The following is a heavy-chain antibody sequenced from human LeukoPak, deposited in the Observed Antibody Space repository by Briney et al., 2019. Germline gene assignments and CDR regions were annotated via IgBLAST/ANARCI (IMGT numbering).Heavy chain of an antibody. Sequence: SETLSLACTVSGGSISSYYWSWIRQPPGKGLEWIGYIYHSGSTYYNPSLKSRVTISVDRSKNQFSLKLSSVTAADTAVYYCARDRLGRDGYKIGFDYWGQGTLVTVSS. J-gene: IGHJ4*02. CDR2: IYHSGST. V-gene: IGHV4-59*12. CDR3: ARDRLGRDGYKIGFDY. CDR1: GGSISSYY. D-gene: IGHD5-24*01.